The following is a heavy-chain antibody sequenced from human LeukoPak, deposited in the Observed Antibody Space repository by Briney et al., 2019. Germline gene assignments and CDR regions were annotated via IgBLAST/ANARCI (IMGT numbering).Heavy chain of an antibody. CDR2: MNPNSGNT. V-gene: IGHV1-18*01. CDR3: ARERGDCFYGGVPCPVGGKSALLPRMDV. D-gene: IGHD2-21*02. J-gene: IGHJ6*02. CDR1: GYTFTSYD. Sequence: ASVKVSCKASGYTFTSYDINWVRQATGQGLEWMGWMNPNSGNTNYAQKLQGRVTMTTDTSTSTAYMELRSLRSDDTAVYYCARERGDCFYGGVPCPVGGKSALLPRMDVWGQGTTVTVSS.